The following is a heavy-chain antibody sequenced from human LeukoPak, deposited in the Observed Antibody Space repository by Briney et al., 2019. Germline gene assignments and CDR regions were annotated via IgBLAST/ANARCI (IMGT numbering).Heavy chain of an antibody. CDR3: ARDLGGGTHYYYHYYMDV. CDR2: ISAHNGNT. D-gene: IGHD3-16*01. V-gene: IGHV1-18*01. J-gene: IGHJ6*03. Sequence: ASVKVSCKASGYTFLSYGITWVRQAPGQGLEWMGWISAHNGNTNYALEFQGRVTMTADTFTDTAFMELRSLGSDDTAVYYCARDLGGGTHYYYHYYMDVWGTGTRVTVSS. CDR1: GYTFLSYG.